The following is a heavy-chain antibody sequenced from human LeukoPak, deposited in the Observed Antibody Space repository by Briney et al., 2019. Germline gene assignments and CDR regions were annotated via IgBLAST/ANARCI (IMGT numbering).Heavy chain of an antibody. CDR2: IKKDGSDK. CDR1: GFTFSSHW. J-gene: IGHJ4*02. V-gene: IGHV3-7*01. CDR3: ARHLSGVTGYTYGRGIDY. Sequence: GRSLRLSCAASGFTFSSHWMSWVRQAPGKGLEWVANIKKDGSDKYYVDSVKGRFTISRDNAKTSLYLQMNSLRAEDTAVYYCARHLSGVTGYTYGRGIDYWGQGTLVTVSS. D-gene: IGHD5-18*01.